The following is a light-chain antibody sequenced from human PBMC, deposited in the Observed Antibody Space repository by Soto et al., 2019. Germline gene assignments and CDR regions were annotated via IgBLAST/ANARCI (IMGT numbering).Light chain of an antibody. V-gene: IGKV3-15*01. Sequence: DIEMAQSPATLSVSAGERATLSWRASQGVSSNLAWYQQKPGQAPRLVIYGASTRATGIPARFSGSRSGTEFTRTISSLQSEEFAVYYCQQYNNWPPKLTFGGGTKVDIK. CDR3: QQYNNWPPKLT. CDR2: GAS. J-gene: IGKJ4*02. CDR1: QGVSSN.